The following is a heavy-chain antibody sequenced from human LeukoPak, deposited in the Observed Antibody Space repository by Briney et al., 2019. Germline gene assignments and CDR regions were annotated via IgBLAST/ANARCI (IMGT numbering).Heavy chain of an antibody. CDR1: GGSISSSSYY. V-gene: IGHV4-39*01. Sequence: KPSETLSLTCTVSGGSISSSSYYWGWIRQPTGKGLEWIGSIYYSGSTYYNPSLKSRVTISVDTSKNQFSLKLSSVTAADTAVYYCARLGGGYPDYWGQGTLVTVSS. D-gene: IGHD3-22*01. CDR2: IYYSGST. CDR3: ARLGGGYPDY. J-gene: IGHJ4*02.